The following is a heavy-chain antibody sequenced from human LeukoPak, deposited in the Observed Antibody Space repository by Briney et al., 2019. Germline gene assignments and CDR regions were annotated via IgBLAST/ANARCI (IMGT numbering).Heavy chain of an antibody. D-gene: IGHD1-26*01. CDR1: AFTFDDYG. V-gene: IGHV3-20*04. CDR3: ARDPDHIEGANFHY. Sequence: PGGSLRLSCVASAFTFDDYGMSWVRQAPRKGLECVSGINWTGGSKAYADSVKGRFTISRDNAKNSLYLQMNSLRAEDTAVYYCARDPDHIEGANFHYWGQGTLVTVSS. CDR2: INWTGGSK. J-gene: IGHJ4*02.